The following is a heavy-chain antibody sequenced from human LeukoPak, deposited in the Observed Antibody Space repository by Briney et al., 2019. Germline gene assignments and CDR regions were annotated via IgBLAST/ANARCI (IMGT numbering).Heavy chain of an antibody. D-gene: IGHD6-19*01. CDR3: AKDRDAAVAATGYYYYGMDV. Sequence: GGSLRLSCAASGFTFSSFGMHWVRQAPGKGLEWVAVISYDGSNKYYADSVKGRFTISRDNSKNTLYLQMNSLRAEDTAVHYCAKDRDAAVAATGYYYYGMDVWGQGTTVTVSS. V-gene: IGHV3-30*18. CDR2: ISYDGSNK. CDR1: GFTFSSFG. J-gene: IGHJ6*02.